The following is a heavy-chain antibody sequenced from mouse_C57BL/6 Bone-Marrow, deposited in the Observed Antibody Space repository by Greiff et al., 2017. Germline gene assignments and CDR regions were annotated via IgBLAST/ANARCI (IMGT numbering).Heavy chain of an antibody. Sequence: VQLQQSGAELARPGASVKLSCKASGYTFTSYGISWVKQRTGQGLEWIGEIYPRSGNTYYNEKFKGKATLTADKSSSTAYMELSSLTSEDSAVYCFDDVVGEYYYGSAWYFDVWGSGTTVTVTA. D-gene: IGHD1-1*01. J-gene: IGHJ1*01. CDR2: IYPRSGNT. CDR3: DDVVGEYYYGSAWYFDV. CDR1: GYTFTSYG. V-gene: IGHV1-81*01.